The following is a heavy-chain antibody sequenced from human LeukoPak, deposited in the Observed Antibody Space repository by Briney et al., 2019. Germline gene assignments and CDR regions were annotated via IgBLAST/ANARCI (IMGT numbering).Heavy chain of an antibody. J-gene: IGHJ4*02. CDR3: ARSVAWGSGGHYHDC. D-gene: IGHD3-22*01. CDR2: IWYDGSNK. CDR1: GFTFSSYG. Sequence: GGSLRLSCAASGFTFSSYGMHWVRQAPGKGLEWVAVIWYDGSNKYYADSVKGRFTISRDNSKNTLYLQMGSLRAEDTAVYYCARSVAWGSGGHYHDCWGQGTLVTVSS. V-gene: IGHV3-33*01.